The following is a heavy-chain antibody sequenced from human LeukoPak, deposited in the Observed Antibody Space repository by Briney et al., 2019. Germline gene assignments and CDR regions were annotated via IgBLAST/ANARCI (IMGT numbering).Heavy chain of an antibody. CDR2: IDPSDSYT. J-gene: IGHJ5*02. D-gene: IGHD1-1*01. Sequence: GASLQISCKGSGYSFTTYWISWVRQLPGKGLGWMGRIDPSDSYTNYSPSFQGHVTISADTSISTAYLQWSSLKASDTAMYYCARHGATGSFGPWGQGTLVTVSS. V-gene: IGHV5-10-1*01. CDR3: ARHGATGSFGP. CDR1: GYSFTTYW.